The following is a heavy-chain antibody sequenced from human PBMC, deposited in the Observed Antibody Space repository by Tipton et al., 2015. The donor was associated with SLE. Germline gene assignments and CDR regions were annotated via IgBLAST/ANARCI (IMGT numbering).Heavy chain of an antibody. CDR2: IDPSDSYT. J-gene: IGHJ4*02. CDR3: AASYCSSTSCSFDH. Sequence: QSGAEVKRPGESLRISCKGSGYSFTSQWISWVRQMPGKGLEWMGKIDPSDSYTNYSPSFQGHVTISADKSISTAYLQWSSLKASDNAMYYCAASYCSSTSCSFDHWGQGTLVPVSS. D-gene: IGHD2-2*01. V-gene: IGHV5-10-1*01. CDR1: GYSFTSQW.